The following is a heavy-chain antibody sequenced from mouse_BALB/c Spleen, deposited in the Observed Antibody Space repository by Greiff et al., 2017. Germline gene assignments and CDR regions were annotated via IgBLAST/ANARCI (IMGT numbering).Heavy chain of an antibody. CDR2: ISSGSSTI. CDR3: ARSGDYYYYFDY. D-gene: IGHD1-1*01. Sequence: EVQRVESGGGLVPPGGSRKLSCAASGFTFSSFGMHWVRQAPEKGLEWVAYISSGSSTIYYADTVKGRFTISRDNPKNTLFLQMTSLRSEDTAMYYCARSGDYYYYFDYWGQGTTLTVSS. V-gene: IGHV5-17*02. CDR1: GFTFSSFG. J-gene: IGHJ2*01.